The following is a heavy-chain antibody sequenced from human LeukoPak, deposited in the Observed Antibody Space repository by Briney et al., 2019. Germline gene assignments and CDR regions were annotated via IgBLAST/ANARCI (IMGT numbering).Heavy chain of an antibody. D-gene: IGHD5-18*01. V-gene: IGHV1-18*01. J-gene: IGHJ4*02. CDR1: GYTFTTYG. Sequence: ASVKVSSRSSGYTFTTYGITWVRQAPGQGREWMGWISTYNGNTNYAQKLQGRVTMTTDTSTSTAYMELRSLRSDDTAMYYCARDRMDTGTYFDYWGQGTLVTVSS. CDR3: ARDRMDTGTYFDY. CDR2: ISTYNGNT.